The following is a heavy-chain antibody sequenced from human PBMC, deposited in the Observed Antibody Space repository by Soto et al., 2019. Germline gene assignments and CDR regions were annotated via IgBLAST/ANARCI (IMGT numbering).Heavy chain of an antibody. Sequence: VASVKVSCKTSGGTFSSYAISWVRQAPGQGLEWMGGIIPTFGTANYAQKFQGRVTITADESTSTAYMELSSLRSEDTAVYYCARDSQYSSSWPGDNWFDPWGQGTLVTVSS. CDR3: ARDSQYSSSWPGDNWFDP. J-gene: IGHJ5*02. D-gene: IGHD6-13*01. V-gene: IGHV1-69*13. CDR2: IIPTFGTA. CDR1: GGTFSSYA.